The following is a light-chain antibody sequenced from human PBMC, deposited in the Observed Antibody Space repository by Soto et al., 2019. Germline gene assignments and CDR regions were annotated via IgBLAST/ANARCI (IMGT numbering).Light chain of an antibody. Sequence: QPLLNQPPSASGTPRQRVRISCSGSRLNIERNYVYCYQQRPGTAPKLLIQRNNERPSGVPDRFSVSKSGTSVSLAISGLRSEDEATYCCAAWDDTLKVQVFGGGAQLTVL. CDR1: RLNIERNY. J-gene: IGLJ3*02. CDR3: AAWDDTLKVQV. CDR2: RNN. V-gene: IGLV1-47*01.